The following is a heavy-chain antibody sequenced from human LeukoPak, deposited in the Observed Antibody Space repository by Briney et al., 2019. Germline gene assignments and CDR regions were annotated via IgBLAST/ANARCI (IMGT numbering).Heavy chain of an antibody. V-gene: IGHV1-18*01. D-gene: IGHD5-12*01. Sequence: ASVKVSCKAFGYTFTSYGISWVRQAPGQGLECMGWISAYSGHANYAQELQGRVTMTTDTSTSTAYMELRSLRSDDTAMYYCARVLGDGYDPAHYWGQGTLVTVSS. CDR1: GYTFTSYG. CDR3: ARVLGDGYDPAHY. J-gene: IGHJ4*02. CDR2: ISAYSGHA.